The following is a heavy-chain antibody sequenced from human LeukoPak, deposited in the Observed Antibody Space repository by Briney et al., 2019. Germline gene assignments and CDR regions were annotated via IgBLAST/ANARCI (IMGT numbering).Heavy chain of an antibody. J-gene: IGHJ4*02. D-gene: IGHD3-9*01. CDR1: GGSVISGSYY. Sequence: SETLSLTCTVSGGSVISGSYYWSWIRQPPGKELEWIVYVSHSGNTNYNPSLKSRVTISKDTSKNQFSLKLSSVTAADTAVYYCVREHDWGDFDFWGQGTLVTVSS. CDR2: VSHSGNT. CDR3: VREHDWGDFDF. V-gene: IGHV4-61*01.